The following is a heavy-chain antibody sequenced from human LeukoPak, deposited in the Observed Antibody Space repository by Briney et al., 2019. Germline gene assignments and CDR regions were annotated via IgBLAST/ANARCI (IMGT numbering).Heavy chain of an antibody. CDR3: ARRYISSNWYFWFDT. CDR2: IDPSDSYT. CDR1: GYNFTTYW. Sequence: ESLKISCQTSGYNFTTYWINWVRQMPGKGLEWMERIDPSDSYTNFSPSFQGHVSISVDKTISTAYLQWSSLRASDTAMYYCARRYISSNWYFWFDTWGQGSLVTVSS. D-gene: IGHD6-13*01. J-gene: IGHJ5*02. V-gene: IGHV5-10-1*01.